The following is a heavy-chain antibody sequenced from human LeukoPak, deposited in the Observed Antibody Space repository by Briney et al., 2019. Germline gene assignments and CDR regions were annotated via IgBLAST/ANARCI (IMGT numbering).Heavy chain of an antibody. Sequence: SVKDSCKASRYTFTRYQMHEVRQAAGQGGAGRGIINPRGGRTRYAQKFQGRVTMTRDMPTSTVYKELNSLRSADTAVYYCARAYYDILTGYQASSYYYYMDVWGKGTTVTVSS. J-gene: IGHJ6*03. D-gene: IGHD3-9*01. CDR2: INPRGGRT. V-gene: IGHV1-46*01. CDR3: ARAYYDILTGYQASSYYYYMDV. CDR1: RYTFTRYQ.